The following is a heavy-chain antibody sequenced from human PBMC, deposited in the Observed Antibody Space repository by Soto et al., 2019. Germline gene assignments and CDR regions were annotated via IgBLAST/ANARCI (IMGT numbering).Heavy chain of an antibody. CDR3: ARGGVDMIRGITGKRTWLDP. Sequence: QVQLQQWGDGLLKPSETLSLTCAVYGGSFSSYYWNWIRQSPGKGLEWIGDINRIGSANYNPSLTGRVTMSVDSSKNQFSLGLPSVTAADTAMYYCARGGVDMIRGITGKRTWLDPWGQGTLVIVS. V-gene: IGHV4-34*01. D-gene: IGHD3-10*01. CDR1: GGSFSSYY. CDR2: INRIGSA. J-gene: IGHJ5*02.